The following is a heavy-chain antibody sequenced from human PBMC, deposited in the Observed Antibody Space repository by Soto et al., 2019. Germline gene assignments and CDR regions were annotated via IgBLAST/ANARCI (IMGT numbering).Heavy chain of an antibody. CDR3: ARGRASGSYYLLDY. D-gene: IGHD3-10*01. CDR2: INPNSGNI. J-gene: IGHJ4*02. Sequence: GASVKVSCKASGDTFTTYDINWVRQGTGHGLEWMGWINPNSGNIGYAQRFQGRVTMTRDTAIRTAYMEVSSLRSDDTAVYSCARGRASGSYYLLDYWGQGTLVTVSS. CDR1: GDTFTTYD. V-gene: IGHV1-8*01.